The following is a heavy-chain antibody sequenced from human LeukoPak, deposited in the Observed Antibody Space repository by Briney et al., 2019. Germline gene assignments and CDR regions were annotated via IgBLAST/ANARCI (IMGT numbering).Heavy chain of an antibody. J-gene: IGHJ4*02. D-gene: IGHD3-16*01. CDR2: INPNSGGT. V-gene: IGHV1-2*02. Sequence: ASVKVSCKASGYTFTGYFMHWVRQAPGQGLEWMGWINPNSGGTSYLQNFQGRVTMTRDTSISTAYMELSRLRSDDTALYYCATQRGSYLWGTDFDFWGQGTLVTVSS. CDR1: GYTFTGYF. CDR3: ATQRGSYLWGTDFDF.